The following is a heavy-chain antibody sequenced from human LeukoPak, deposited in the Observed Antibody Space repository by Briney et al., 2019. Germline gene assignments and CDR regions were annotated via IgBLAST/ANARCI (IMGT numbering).Heavy chain of an antibody. Sequence: SETLSLTCTVSGGSISSSIYYWGWIRQPPGKGLEWIGSIYYNANTYYNPSLKNRITISVDTSKNQFSLRLSSVTAADTAVYYCARYHSGYDDYWGQGTLVTVSS. D-gene: IGHD5-12*01. V-gene: IGHV4-39*07. CDR2: IYYNANT. J-gene: IGHJ4*02. CDR1: GGSISSSIYY. CDR3: ARYHSGYDDY.